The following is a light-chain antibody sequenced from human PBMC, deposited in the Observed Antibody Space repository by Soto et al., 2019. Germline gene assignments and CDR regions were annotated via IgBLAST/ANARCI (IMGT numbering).Light chain of an antibody. J-gene: IGKJ1*01. Sequence: EIVMTQSPATLSVSPGERATLSCRASQSVSSNLAWYQQKPGQAPRLLIYGASTRATGIPGRFSGSGSGTEFTLTISSLQSEDFAVYYCQQYNNWPRTFGQGTEVDI. CDR3: QQYNNWPRT. V-gene: IGKV3-15*01. CDR1: QSVSSN. CDR2: GAS.